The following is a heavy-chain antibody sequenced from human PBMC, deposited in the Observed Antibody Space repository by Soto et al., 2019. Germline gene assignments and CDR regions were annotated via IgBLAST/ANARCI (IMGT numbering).Heavy chain of an antibody. CDR3: AHFWYSSFYPSLTYDAFDI. J-gene: IGHJ3*02. CDR1: GFSLSTSGVG. CDR2: IYWDDDK. V-gene: IGHV2-5*02. Sequence: QITLKESGPTLVKPTQTLTLTCTFSGFSLSTSGVGVGWIRQPPGKALEWLALIYWDDDKRYSPSLKSRLTITKDTSKNPVVLTMTHMDPVDTATYSCAHFWYSSFYPSLTYDAFDIWGQGTMVTVSS. D-gene: IGHD6-13*01.